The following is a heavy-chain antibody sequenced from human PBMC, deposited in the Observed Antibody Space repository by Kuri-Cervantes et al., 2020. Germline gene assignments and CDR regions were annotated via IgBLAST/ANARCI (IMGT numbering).Heavy chain of an antibody. CDR2: ISYDGSNK. J-gene: IGHJ6*02. D-gene: IGHD3-9*01. Sequence: GESLKISCAASGFTFSSYAMHWVRQAPGKGLEWVAVISYDGSNKYYADSVKGRFTISRDNSKNTLYLQMNSLRAEDTAVYYCAKGTHEFLTGFYNYYYSGLDVWGQGTTVTVSS. CDR1: GFTFSSYA. V-gene: IGHV3-30-3*01. CDR3: AKGTHEFLTGFYNYYYSGLDV.